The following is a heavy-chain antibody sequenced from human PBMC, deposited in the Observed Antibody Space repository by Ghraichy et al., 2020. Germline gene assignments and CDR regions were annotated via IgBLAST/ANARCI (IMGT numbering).Heavy chain of an antibody. D-gene: IGHD2-2*01. CDR3: AKEWSVVPAQYYFDY. CDR1: GFTFSSYG. J-gene: IGHJ4*02. CDR2: ISYDGSNK. Sequence: GGSLRLSCAASGFTFSSYGMHWVRQAPGKGLEWVAVISYDGSNKYYADSVKGRFTISRDNSKNTLYLQMNSLRAEDTAVYYCAKEWSVVPAQYYFDYWGQGTLVTVSS. V-gene: IGHV3-30*18.